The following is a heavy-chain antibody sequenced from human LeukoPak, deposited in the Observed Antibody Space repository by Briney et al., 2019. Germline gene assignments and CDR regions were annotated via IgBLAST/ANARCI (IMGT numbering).Heavy chain of an antibody. CDR1: GYSFTSYW. D-gene: IGHD3-22*01. CDR2: IYPGDSDT. J-gene: IGHJ4*02. Sequence: GESLKISWKGSGYSFTSYWIGLVRQMPGKGLEWMGIIYPGDSDTRYSPSFQGQVTISADKSISTAYLQWSSLKASDTAMYYCARLTYDSSGYYLVFDYWGQGTLVTVSS. CDR3: ARLTYDSSGYYLVFDY. V-gene: IGHV5-51*01.